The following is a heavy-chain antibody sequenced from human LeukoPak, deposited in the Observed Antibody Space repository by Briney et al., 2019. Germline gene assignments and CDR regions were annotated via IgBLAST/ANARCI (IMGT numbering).Heavy chain of an antibody. CDR3: ARDPYNTILYRLAH. CDR2: ISADGQAT. Sequence: GGSLRLSRAGSGFAFGTYAMSWVRPAPGMRLEWVSSISADGQATYYTDSVEGRLSISRDNSKSTLYLQLNSLRAEDTATYYCARDPYNTILYRLAHWGQGTLVTVSS. V-gene: IGHV3-23*01. CDR1: GFAFGTYA. D-gene: IGHD3-10*01. J-gene: IGHJ4*02.